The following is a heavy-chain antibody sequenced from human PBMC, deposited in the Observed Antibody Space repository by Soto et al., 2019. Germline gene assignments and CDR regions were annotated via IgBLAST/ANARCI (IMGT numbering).Heavy chain of an antibody. CDR1: GFTFSGSA. D-gene: IGHD6-13*01. CDR2: IRSKANSYAT. Sequence: EVQLVESGGGLVQPGGSLKLSCAASGFTFSGSAMHWVRQASGKGLEWVGRIRSKANSYATAYAASVKGRFTISRDDSKNTAYLQMNSLKTEDTAVYYCTRHSRYRSSWYSFDPWGQGTLVTVSS. J-gene: IGHJ5*02. V-gene: IGHV3-73*02. CDR3: TRHSRYRSSWYSFDP.